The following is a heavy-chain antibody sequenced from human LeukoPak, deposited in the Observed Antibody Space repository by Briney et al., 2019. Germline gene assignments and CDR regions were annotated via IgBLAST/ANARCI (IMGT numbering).Heavy chain of an antibody. CDR1: AVSISSYY. CDR3: ARGGWQRFYSSSWYFDY. J-gene: IGHJ4*02. Sequence: SETLSLTCTVSAVSISSYYWSWIRQPPGKGLEWIGYTYYSGSTNYNPSLKSRVTISVDTSKNQFSLKLSSVTAADTAVYYCARGGWQRFYSSSWYFDYWGQGTLVSVSS. D-gene: IGHD6-13*01. CDR2: TYYSGST. V-gene: IGHV4-59*01.